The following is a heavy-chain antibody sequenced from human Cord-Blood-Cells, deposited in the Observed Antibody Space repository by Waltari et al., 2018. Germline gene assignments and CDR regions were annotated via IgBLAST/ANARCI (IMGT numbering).Heavy chain of an antibody. CDR1: GGTVSSHA. D-gene: IGHD1-20*01. CDR3: ARNRYNWKSQFDY. J-gene: IGHJ4*02. CDR2: IIPIFGTA. Sequence: QVQLVQSGAEVKKPGPSLKVSCKAPGGTVSSHASSWVRQATGQGLEWMGGIIPIFGTANYAQKCQGRVTITADKSTSTAYMELSSLRSEDTAVYYCARNRYNWKSQFDYWGQGTLVTVSS. V-gene: IGHV1-69*06.